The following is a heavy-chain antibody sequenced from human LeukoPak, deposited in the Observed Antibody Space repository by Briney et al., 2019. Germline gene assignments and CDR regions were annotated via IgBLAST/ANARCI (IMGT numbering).Heavy chain of an antibody. CDR2: ISSSSGTM. Sequence: PGGSLRLSCAASGFTFSSYTMNWVRQAPGKGLEWVSYISSSSGTMYYTDSVKGRFTISRDNAKNSLYLQMNSLRAEDTAVYYCAGGQWFGDLLFGWGQGTLVTVSS. V-gene: IGHV3-48*01. CDR1: GFTFSSYT. J-gene: IGHJ4*02. CDR3: AGGQWFGDLLFG. D-gene: IGHD3-10*01.